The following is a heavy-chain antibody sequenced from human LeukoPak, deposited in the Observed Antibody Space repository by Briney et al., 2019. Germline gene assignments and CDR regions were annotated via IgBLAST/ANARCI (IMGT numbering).Heavy chain of an antibody. CDR1: GLIFSNYA. J-gene: IGHJ5*02. V-gene: IGHV3-7*01. CDR2: IRQDGSEK. Sequence: AGGSLRLSCAASGLIFSNYAMSWVRQAPGKGLEWVANIRQDGSEKYYVDSVKGRFTISRDNAKNSLYLQMNSLRAEDTAVYYCARSRTWGQGTLVTVSS. CDR3: ARSRT.